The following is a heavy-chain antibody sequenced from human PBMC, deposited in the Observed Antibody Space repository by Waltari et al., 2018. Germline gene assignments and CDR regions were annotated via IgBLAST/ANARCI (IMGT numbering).Heavy chain of an antibody. D-gene: IGHD3-10*01. CDR3: AKVGFGEFDP. Sequence: EVQLVESGGVLVQPGGSLRLSCAASRFTFSSHALSWVRQAPGKGLEWVSASSGSGGSTNYADSVKGRFTIYRDNSKNTLYLQMNSLRAEDTAVYYCAKVGFGEFDPWGQGTLVTVSS. J-gene: IGHJ5*02. CDR1: RFTFSSHA. V-gene: IGHV3-23*04. CDR2: SSGSGGST.